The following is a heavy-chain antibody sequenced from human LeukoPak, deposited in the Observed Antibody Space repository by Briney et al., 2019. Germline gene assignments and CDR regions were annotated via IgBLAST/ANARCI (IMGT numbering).Heavy chain of an antibody. V-gene: IGHV1-2*02. CDR2: INPDSVGT. CDR1: GYAFTSYY. CDR3: ARDLPARGYGMDV. J-gene: IGHJ6*02. D-gene: IGHD1-26*01. Sequence: ASVKVSCKASGYAFTSYYLNWVRQAPGQGLEWMGWINPDSVGTNFAQKFQARVTMTRDTSIRTAYMELSSLRSDDTAVYYCARDLPARGYGMDVWGQGTTVTVSS.